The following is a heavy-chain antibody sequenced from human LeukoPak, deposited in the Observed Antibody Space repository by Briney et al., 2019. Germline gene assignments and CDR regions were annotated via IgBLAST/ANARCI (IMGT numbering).Heavy chain of an antibody. J-gene: IGHJ4*02. CDR2: INPNDGDT. CDR1: GYTFTYYY. D-gene: IGHD2-2*01. V-gene: IGHV1-2*02. CDR3: ARANFLYCSSTTCFFDY. Sequence: ASVKVSCKASGYTFTYYYMHWVRQAPGQGFEWMGWINPNDGDTNYAQKFQGRVTMTRDKSISTAHMEVSRLRSDDTAVYYCARANFLYCSSTTCFFDYWGQGTLVTVSS.